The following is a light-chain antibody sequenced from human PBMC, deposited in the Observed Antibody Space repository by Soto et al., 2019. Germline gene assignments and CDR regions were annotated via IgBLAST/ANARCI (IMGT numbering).Light chain of an antibody. CDR2: AAS. V-gene: IGKV1-39*01. CDR3: QQDSNYPRT. CDR1: QSISSY. J-gene: IGKJ2*01. Sequence: DIQMTQSPSSLSASVGDRVTITCRASQSISSYLNWYQQKPGKAPKLLIYAASSLQSGVPSRFSGSGSATDFTLTISSLQPEDFATYYCQQDSNYPRTFGQGTKLEIK.